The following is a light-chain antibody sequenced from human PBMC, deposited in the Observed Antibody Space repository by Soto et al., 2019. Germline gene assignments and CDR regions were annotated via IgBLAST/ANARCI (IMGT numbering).Light chain of an antibody. CDR1: QSVLYSSNNKNH. CDR2: WAS. V-gene: IGKV4-1*01. CDR3: QQYYSTPLT. Sequence: DLWLTHSPDITAVSLGERATLNFKFSQSVLYSSNNKNHLAWYQQKPGQPPKLLIYWASNRESGVPARFSGSGSGTDFTLTISSLQAEGVAVYYCQQYYSTPLTFGGGTKVDIK. J-gene: IGKJ4*01.